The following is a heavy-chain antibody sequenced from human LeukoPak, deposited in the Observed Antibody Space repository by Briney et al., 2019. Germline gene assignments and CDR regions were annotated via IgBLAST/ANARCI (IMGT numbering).Heavy chain of an antibody. V-gene: IGHV4-61*02. CDR3: ARGLYDTTEPIDY. D-gene: IGHD3-22*01. Sequence: SETLSLTCTVSGGSISSENYYWNWIRQPAGKGLEWIGRVYSSGGTNYNPSLKSRVTISGDTSKNQFSLKLTSVTAADTAVYYCARGLYDTTEPIDYWGQGTLVTVSS. J-gene: IGHJ4*02. CDR2: VYSSGGT. CDR1: GGSISSENYY.